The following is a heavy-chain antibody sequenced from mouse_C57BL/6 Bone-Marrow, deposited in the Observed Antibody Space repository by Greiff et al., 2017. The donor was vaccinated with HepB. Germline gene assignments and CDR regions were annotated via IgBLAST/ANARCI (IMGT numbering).Heavy chain of an antibody. CDR1: GYAFSSSW. CDR3: ARGPYYDYDVGFAY. J-gene: IGHJ3*01. V-gene: IGHV1-82*01. Sequence: VQLQQSGPELVKPGASVKISCKASGYAFSSSWMNWVKQRPGKGLEWIGRIYPGDGDTNYNGKFKGKATLTADKPSSTAYMQLSSLTSEDSAVFFCARGPYYDYDVGFAYWGQGTLVTVSA. CDR2: IYPGDGDT. D-gene: IGHD2-4*01.